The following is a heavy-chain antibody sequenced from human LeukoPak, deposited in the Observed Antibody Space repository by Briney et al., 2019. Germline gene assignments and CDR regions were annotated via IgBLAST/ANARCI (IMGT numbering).Heavy chain of an antibody. CDR3: AKDRIHSSSWTGDFDY. Sequence: PGRSLRLSCAASGFTFSNYGIHWVRQAPGKGLAWVAVISYDGSDKYYADSVKGRFTISRDNSKNTLYLQMNSLRAEDTAVYYCAKDRIHSSSWTGDFDYWGQGTLVTVSS. CDR2: ISYDGSDK. J-gene: IGHJ4*02. D-gene: IGHD6-13*01. V-gene: IGHV3-30*18. CDR1: GFTFSNYG.